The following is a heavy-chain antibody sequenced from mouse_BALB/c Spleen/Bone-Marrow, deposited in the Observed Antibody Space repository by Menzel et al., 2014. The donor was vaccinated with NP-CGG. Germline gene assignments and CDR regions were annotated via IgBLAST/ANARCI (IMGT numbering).Heavy chain of an antibody. CDR1: GFTFSSFG. J-gene: IGHJ2*01. Sequence: VQLKESGGGLVQPGESRKLTCAASGFTFSSFGMHWVRQAPEKGLEWVAYISSGSSTIYYADTVKGRFTISRDNHKHTLFLQMTSLMSEGTAMYYCARMYFDYWGQGTTLTVSS. V-gene: IGHV5-17*02. CDR3: ARMYFDY. CDR2: ISSGSSTI.